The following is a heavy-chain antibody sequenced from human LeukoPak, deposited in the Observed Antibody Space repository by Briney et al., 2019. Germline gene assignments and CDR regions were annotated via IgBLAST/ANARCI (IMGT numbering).Heavy chain of an antibody. J-gene: IGHJ4*02. CDR1: GGTFSSYA. CDR3: ARGAPDILTGWPPGSDY. Sequence: GASVKVSCKASGGTFSSYAISWVRQAPGQGLEWMGGIIPIFGTANYAQKFQGRVTITADESTSTAYMELGSLRSEDTAVYYCARGAPDILTGWPPGSDYWGQGTLVTVSS. D-gene: IGHD3-9*01. CDR2: IIPIFGTA. V-gene: IGHV1-69*13.